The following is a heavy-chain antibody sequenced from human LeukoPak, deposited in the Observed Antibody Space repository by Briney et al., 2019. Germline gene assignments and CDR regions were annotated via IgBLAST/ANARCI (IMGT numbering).Heavy chain of an antibody. CDR2: IVVGSGNT. CDR3: AAGYSYGALN. CDR1: GFTFTSSA. V-gene: IGHV1-58*02. J-gene: IGHJ4*02. Sequence: SVKVPCKASGFTFTSSAMQWVRQARGQRLEWIGWIVVGSGNTNYAQKFQERVTITRDMSASTAYMELSSLRSEDTAVYYCAAGYSYGALNWGQGTLVTVSS. D-gene: IGHD5-18*01.